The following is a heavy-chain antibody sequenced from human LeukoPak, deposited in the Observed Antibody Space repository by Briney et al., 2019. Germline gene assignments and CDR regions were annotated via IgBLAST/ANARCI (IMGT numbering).Heavy chain of an antibody. J-gene: IGHJ2*01. CDR2: IYKSGAT. Sequence: SETLSLTCTVSGASISSSTNYWGWIRQPPGKELQWIASIYKSGATYYNPSLKSRVTISVDTSKNQFSLKLSSVTAADTAVYYCAIRSLGYYDYVWGSYRFDWYFDLWGRGTLVTVSS. CDR3: AIRSLGYYDYVWGSYRFDWYFDL. D-gene: IGHD3-16*02. CDR1: GASISSSTNY. V-gene: IGHV4-39*01.